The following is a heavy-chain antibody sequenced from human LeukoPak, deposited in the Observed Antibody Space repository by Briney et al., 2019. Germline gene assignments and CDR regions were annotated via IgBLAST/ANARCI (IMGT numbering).Heavy chain of an antibody. J-gene: IGHJ4*02. V-gene: IGHV3-30*18. CDR1: GFTFSSYV. D-gene: IGHD3-22*01. CDR2: ISNDGSDK. CDR3: AKGTVIVGYYFDS. Sequence: GGSLRLSCAASGFTFSSYVIHWVRQAPGKGLEWVAVISNDGSDKSYADSVKGRFTTSRDNSKNTLYLQMNSLRAEDTAVYFCAKGTVIVGYYFDSWGQGTLVTVSS.